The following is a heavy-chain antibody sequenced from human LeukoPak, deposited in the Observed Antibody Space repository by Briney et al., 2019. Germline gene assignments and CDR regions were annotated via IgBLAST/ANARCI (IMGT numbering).Heavy chain of an antibody. CDR3: ATASSRYCSGGSCYLYYYYGMDV. CDR1: GGTFTNYA. V-gene: IGHV1-69*06. Sequence: SVTVSCKASGGTFTNYAFTWVRQAPGQGLEWVGGIIPVFGTKNYAQKFQGRVTMTEDTSTDTAYMELSSLRSEDTAVYYCATASSRYCSGGSCYLYYYYGMDVWGQGTTVTVSS. J-gene: IGHJ6*02. CDR2: IIPVFGTK. D-gene: IGHD2-15*01.